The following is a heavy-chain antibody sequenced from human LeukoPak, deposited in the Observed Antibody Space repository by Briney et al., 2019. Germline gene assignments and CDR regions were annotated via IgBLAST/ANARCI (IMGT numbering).Heavy chain of an antibody. CDR2: IYHTGRT. CDR1: GYSISSGYY. D-gene: IGHD4-23*01. Sequence: PSETLSLTCSVSGYSISSGYYWGWIRQPPGKGLEWIGSIYHTGRTYYNPSLKSRVTISVDTSKNQFSLKLSSVTAADTAVYYCAREDDYGGNVGYFDYWGQGTLVTVSS. V-gene: IGHV4-38-2*02. J-gene: IGHJ4*02. CDR3: AREDDYGGNVGYFDY.